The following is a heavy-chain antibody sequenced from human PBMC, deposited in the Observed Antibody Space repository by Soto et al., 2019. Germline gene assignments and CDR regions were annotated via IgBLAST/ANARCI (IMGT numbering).Heavy chain of an antibody. D-gene: IGHD3-22*01. J-gene: IGHJ4*02. V-gene: IGHV3-23*01. CDR1: KFTFSNYA. CDR3: FNYDSGGYSID. CDR2: ISVSGRST. Sequence: GGSLRLSCAASKFTFSNYAMSWVRQAPGKGLQWVSAISVSGRSTYYADFVEGRFTISRDNSKSTLYLQMSSLRAEDTAVYYCFNYDSGGYSIDWGQGTLVTVSS.